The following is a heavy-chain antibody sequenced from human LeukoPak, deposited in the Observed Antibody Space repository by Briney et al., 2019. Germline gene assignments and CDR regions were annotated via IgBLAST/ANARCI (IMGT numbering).Heavy chain of an antibody. V-gene: IGHV3-64*01. CDR1: GSTFSTYA. D-gene: IGHD3-10*01. J-gene: IGHJ4*02. CDR3: AKESYYGSGSYSYCFAY. Sequence: GGSLRLSCAASGSTFSTYAMHWVRQAPGRGLEYVSAISDNGGSTNYANSVKGRFTISRDNSKNTLYLQMNSLRAEDTAVYFCAKESYYGSGSYSYCFAYWGQGTLVTVSS. CDR2: ISDNGGST.